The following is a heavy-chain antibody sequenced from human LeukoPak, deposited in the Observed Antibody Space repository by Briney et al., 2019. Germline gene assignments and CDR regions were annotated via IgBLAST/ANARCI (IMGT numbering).Heavy chain of an antibody. D-gene: IGHD3-3*01. J-gene: IGHJ5*02. CDR2: INPNSGGT. V-gene: IGHV1-2*02. Sequence: ASVKVSCKASGYTFTGYYMHWVRQAPGQGLEWMGWINPNSGGTNYAQKFQGRVTMTRDTSISTAYMELCRLRSDDTAVYYCARGPYYDFWSGYLGSDNWFDPWSQGTLVTVSS. CDR1: GYTFTGYY. CDR3: ARGPYYDFWSGYLGSDNWFDP.